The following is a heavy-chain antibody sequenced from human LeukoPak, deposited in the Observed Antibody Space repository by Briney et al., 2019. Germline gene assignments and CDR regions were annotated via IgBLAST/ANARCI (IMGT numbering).Heavy chain of an antibody. J-gene: IGHJ4*02. CDR3: ARTGGRDGYGFDY. Sequence: GPSLRLSCAASGFTFSSHGMHWVRQTPGKGLEWVAAVRYDGSNKYYADSVKGRLTISRDNSKNTLYLQMNSLRAEDTAVYYCARTGGRDGYGFDYWGQGTLVTVSP. V-gene: IGHV3-33*01. D-gene: IGHD5-24*01. CDR1: GFTFSSHG. CDR2: VRYDGSNK.